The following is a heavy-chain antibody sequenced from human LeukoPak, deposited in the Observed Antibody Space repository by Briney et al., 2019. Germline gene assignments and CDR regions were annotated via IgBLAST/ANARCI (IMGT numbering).Heavy chain of an antibody. CDR3: ARVTLSYYDILTHFDY. J-gene: IGHJ4*02. CDR1: GFTFSSYE. Sequence: QPGGSLRLSCAASGFTFSSYEMNWVRQAPGKGREWVSYISSSGSTIYYADSVKGRFTISRDNAKNSLYPQMNSLRAEDTAVYYCARVTLSYYDILTHFDYWGQGTLVTVSS. D-gene: IGHD3-9*01. CDR2: ISSSGSTI. V-gene: IGHV3-48*03.